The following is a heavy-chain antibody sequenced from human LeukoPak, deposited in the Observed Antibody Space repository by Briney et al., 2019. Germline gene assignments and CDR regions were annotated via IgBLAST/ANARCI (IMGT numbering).Heavy chain of an antibody. CDR3: AREALGSVGAKELGYWFDH. J-gene: IGHJ5*02. CDR2: ISGSGGST. V-gene: IGHV3-23*01. Sequence: GGSLRLSCAASGFTFTSYAMSWVRQAPGKGLEWVSAISGSGGSTYYADSVKGRVTISRDNATDSLYLKINSLRANDTAVYYCAREALGSVGAKELGYWFDHWGQGTLVTVSS. D-gene: IGHD1-26*01. CDR1: GFTFTSYA.